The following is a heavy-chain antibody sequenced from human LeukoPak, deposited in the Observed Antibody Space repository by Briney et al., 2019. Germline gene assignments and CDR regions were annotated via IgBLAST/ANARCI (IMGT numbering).Heavy chain of an antibody. CDR1: GFTFSSYA. V-gene: IGHV3-23*01. Sequence: GGSLRLSCAAPGFTFSSYAMNWVRQAPGKGLEWVSGIGYTGDSTFYADSVKGRFTFSRDSSKNTLFLHMNSLRAEDTALYYCAKSPTVDAAFDIWGQGTMVTVSS. CDR3: AKSPTVDAAFDI. CDR2: IGYTGDST. D-gene: IGHD4-23*01. J-gene: IGHJ3*02.